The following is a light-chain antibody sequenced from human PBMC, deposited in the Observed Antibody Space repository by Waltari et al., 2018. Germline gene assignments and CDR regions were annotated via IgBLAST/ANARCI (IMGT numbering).Light chain of an antibody. CDR3: QQYNSYPWT. V-gene: IGKV1-5*03. CDR2: KAS. Sequence: DFQVTQSPSTLSASVGDRVTLTCRASQSISNWLAWYQQKPGKAPKLLIYKASSLQSGVPSRFSGFGSGTEFTLAISSLQPDDFATYYCQQYNSYPWTFGQGTKVEIK. CDR1: QSISNW. J-gene: IGKJ1*01.